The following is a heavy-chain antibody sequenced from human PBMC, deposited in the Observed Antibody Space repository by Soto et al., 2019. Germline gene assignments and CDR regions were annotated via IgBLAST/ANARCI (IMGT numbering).Heavy chain of an antibody. J-gene: IGHJ6*02. CDR1: GYTFTGYY. CDR3: ARDPGPRDGGTDV. CDR2: INPNSGGT. Sequence: QVQLVQSGAEVKKPGASVKVSCKVSGYTFTGYYLHWVRQAPGQGLEWMGWINPNSGGTNYAQKFQGWVTMTRDTSISTAYMEVRRLRSDDTAVYYCARDPGPRDGGTDVWGQGTTVTVSS. V-gene: IGHV1-2*04. D-gene: IGHD4-17*01.